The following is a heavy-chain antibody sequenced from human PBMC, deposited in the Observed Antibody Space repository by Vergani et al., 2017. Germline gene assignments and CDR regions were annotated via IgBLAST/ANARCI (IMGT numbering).Heavy chain of an antibody. CDR3: AKDLRSSRNYYYYGMDV. J-gene: IGHJ6*02. CDR1: GFTFSSYG. CDR2: ISSSGSAI. V-gene: IGHV3-48*04. D-gene: IGHD6-13*01. Sequence: VQLVESGGGVVQPGRSLRLSCAASGFTFSSYGMHWVRQAPGKGLEWVSYISSSGSAIYYADSVKGRFTISRDNAKNSLYLQMNSLRAEDTAVYYCAKDLRSSRNYYYYGMDVWGQGTTVTVSS.